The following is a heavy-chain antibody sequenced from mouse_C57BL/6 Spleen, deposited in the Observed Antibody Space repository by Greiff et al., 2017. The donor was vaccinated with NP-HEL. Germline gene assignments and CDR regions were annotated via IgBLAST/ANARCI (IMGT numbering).Heavy chain of an antibody. CDR2: ISGGGGNT. V-gene: IGHV5-9*01. CDR3: ARHGVHGDDEAGFAY. D-gene: IGHD2-2*01. Sequence: EVQGVESGGGLVKPGGSLKLSCAASGFTFSSYTMSWVRQTPEKRLEWVATISGGGGNTYYPDSVKGRFTISRDNAKNTLYLQMSSLGSADTALYYCARHGVHGDDEAGFAYWGQGTLVTVSA. J-gene: IGHJ3*01. CDR1: GFTFSSYT.